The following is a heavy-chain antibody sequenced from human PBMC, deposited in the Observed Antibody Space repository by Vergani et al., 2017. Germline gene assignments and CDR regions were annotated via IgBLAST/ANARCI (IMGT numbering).Heavy chain of an antibody. CDR2: ISGSGGST. J-gene: IGHJ6*02. CDR3: AKANPRNSGYDYLYYYHAMDV. D-gene: IGHD5-12*01. Sequence: EVQLLESGGDLVQPGGSLRLSCAASGFTFNHYAMNWVRQAPGKGLEWVSGISGSGGSTYYAGSVKGRFTISRDSSKNTLYLQMNSLSAGDTAVYYCAKANPRNSGYDYLYYYHAMDVWGQGTTATVSS. CDR1: GFTFNHYA. V-gene: IGHV3-23*01.